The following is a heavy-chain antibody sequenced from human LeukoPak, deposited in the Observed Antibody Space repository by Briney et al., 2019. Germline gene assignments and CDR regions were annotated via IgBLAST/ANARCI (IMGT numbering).Heavy chain of an antibody. CDR2: IYSGGST. CDR3: ASGSGSYRTPYYYMDV. J-gene: IGHJ6*03. D-gene: IGHD3-10*01. CDR1: GFTVRSNY. Sequence: PGGSLRLSCAASGFTVRSNYMSWVRQAPGKGLEWVSIIYSGGSTYYADSVKGRFTISRDNSKNTLYLQMNSLRAEDTAVYYCASGSGSYRTPYYYMDVWGKGTTVTVSS. V-gene: IGHV3-53*01.